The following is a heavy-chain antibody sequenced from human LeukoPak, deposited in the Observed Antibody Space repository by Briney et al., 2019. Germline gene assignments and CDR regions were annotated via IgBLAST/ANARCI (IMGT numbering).Heavy chain of an antibody. CDR2: ISYSGAT. V-gene: IGHV4-39*01. Sequence: SETLSLTCTVSGRSISTTNFYWGWIRQPPGKGLEWIGSISYSGATYYNPSLKSRLTVSADTSKKEVSLRLNSVTAADTAVYYCARAAEDIVVVVAATPEIDYWGQGTLVTVSS. D-gene: IGHD2-15*01. CDR1: GRSISTTNFY. CDR3: ARAAEDIVVVVAATPEIDY. J-gene: IGHJ4*02.